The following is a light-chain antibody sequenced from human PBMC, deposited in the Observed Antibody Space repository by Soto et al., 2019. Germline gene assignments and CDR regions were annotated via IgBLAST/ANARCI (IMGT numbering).Light chain of an antibody. CDR1: QSVSSSY. Sequence: ENVLTQSPGTLSLSPGERATLSCRASQSVSSSYLAWYQQKPGQAPRLLIYGTSSRATGVPDRFSGSGSGTAFTLTISRLEPEDVAVYFCQQYGGSPPLTFGGGTKVEI. CDR3: QQYGGSPPLT. V-gene: IGKV3-20*01. CDR2: GTS. J-gene: IGKJ4*01.